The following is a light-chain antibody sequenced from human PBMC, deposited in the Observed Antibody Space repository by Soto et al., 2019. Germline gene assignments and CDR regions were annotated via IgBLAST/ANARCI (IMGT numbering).Light chain of an antibody. V-gene: IGLV2-14*01. Sequence: QSALTQPASVSGTPGQSITITCTGSNNDVGRYSYVSWYQQYPGKTPKLIIYEVRLRPSGISDRFSGSKSGITASLTISGLQPEDVADYYCASYTTDTTRLFGTGTKVTVL. CDR2: EVR. J-gene: IGLJ1*01. CDR3: ASYTTDTTRL. CDR1: NNDVGRYSY.